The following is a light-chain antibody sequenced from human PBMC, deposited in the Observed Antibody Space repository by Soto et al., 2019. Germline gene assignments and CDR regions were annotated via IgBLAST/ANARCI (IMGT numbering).Light chain of an antibody. CDR1: QSLTSNF. Sequence: ENVLTQSPGTLSLSPGERDTLSCRASQSLTSNFLAWYQRKPGQAPRLLIFDTSSRASGIPDRFSGSGSGTDFTLTINSLEPEDFAVYYCQQYDSSPGTFGQGTKVEIK. CDR2: DTS. V-gene: IGKV3-20*01. CDR3: QQYDSSPGT. J-gene: IGKJ1*01.